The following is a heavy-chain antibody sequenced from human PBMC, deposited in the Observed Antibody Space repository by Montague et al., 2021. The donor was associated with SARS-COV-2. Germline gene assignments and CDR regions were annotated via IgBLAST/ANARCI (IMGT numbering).Heavy chain of an antibody. Sequence: SETLSLTCTVSGVSISSSGRFWGWIRQSPGKGLEWIGSIYYNVRTGYNPSLKSRVTISVGTSKNQFSLRLSSVTAADAALYYCARHLTVAGEGNDAFDIWGQGTMVTVSS. J-gene: IGHJ3*02. D-gene: IGHD6-19*01. CDR2: IYYNVRT. V-gene: IGHV4-39*01. CDR1: GVSISSSGRF. CDR3: ARHLTVAGEGNDAFDI.